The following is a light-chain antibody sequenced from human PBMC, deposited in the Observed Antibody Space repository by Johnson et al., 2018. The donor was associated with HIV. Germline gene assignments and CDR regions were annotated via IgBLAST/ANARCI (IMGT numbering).Light chain of an antibody. J-gene: IGLJ1*01. CDR3: GTWDSSLSTPNSG. CDR2: DNN. Sequence: QSVLTQPPSVSAAPGQKVTISCSGSSSNIGNNYVSWYQQVPGAAPKLLIYDNNRRPSGIPDRFSGSKSGTSATLGITGLQTGDEADYYCGTWDSSLSTPNSGFGPGTKVTVL. CDR1: SSNIGNNY. V-gene: IGLV1-51*01.